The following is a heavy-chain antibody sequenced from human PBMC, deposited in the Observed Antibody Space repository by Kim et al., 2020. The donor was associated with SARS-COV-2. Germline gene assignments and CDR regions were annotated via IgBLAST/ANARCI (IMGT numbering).Heavy chain of an antibody. CDR2: GSTI. D-gene: IGHD5-18*01. Sequence: GSTIYYADSVKGRFTISRDNAKNSLYLQMNSLRAEDTAVYYCAREDTAMGWGQGTLVTVSS. V-gene: IGHV3-11*01. CDR3: AREDTAMG. J-gene: IGHJ4*02.